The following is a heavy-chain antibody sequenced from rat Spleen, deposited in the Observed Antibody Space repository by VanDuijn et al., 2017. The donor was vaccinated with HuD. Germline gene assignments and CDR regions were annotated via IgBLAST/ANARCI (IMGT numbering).Heavy chain of an antibody. J-gene: IGHJ2*01. V-gene: IGHV2-41*01. D-gene: IGHD1-11*01. CDR1: GFSLTNYN. CDR3: ARGGNYFDF. CDR2: IWNTGGT. Sequence: QVQLKESGPGLVQPSQTLSLTCTVAGFSLTNYNVHWVRQPPGKGLEWMGVIWNTGGTRYNSTLKSRLSISKDSSKSQVFLKVSSLQTEDTATYYCARGGNYFDFWGQGVMVTVSS.